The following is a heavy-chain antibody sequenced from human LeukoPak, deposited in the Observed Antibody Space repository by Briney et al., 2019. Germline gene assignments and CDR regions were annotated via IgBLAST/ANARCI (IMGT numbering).Heavy chain of an antibody. J-gene: IGHJ4*02. D-gene: IGHD6-19*01. V-gene: IGHV3-23*01. CDR1: GFTFSTYT. CDR3: AKVGTSGWYYFDY. CDR2: MSSSGVST. Sequence: GGSLRPSCAASGFTFSTYTMTWVRQAPGKGLEWVSAMSSSGVSTYYADSVKGRFTISRDNSKNTLYLQMNSLRAEDTAEYYCAKVGTSGWYYFDYWGQGTLVTVSS.